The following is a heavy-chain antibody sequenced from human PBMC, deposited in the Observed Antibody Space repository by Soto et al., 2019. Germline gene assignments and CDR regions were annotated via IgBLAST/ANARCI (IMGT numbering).Heavy chain of an antibody. CDR1: GFTFSGSA. CDR3: TRDPRNYYDSSGSANWFDP. D-gene: IGHD3-22*01. CDR2: IRSKTNSYAT. V-gene: IGHV3-73*01. J-gene: IGHJ5*02. Sequence: GSLRLSCAASGFTFSGSAMHWVRQASGKGLEWVGRIRSKTNSYATAYAASVKGRFTISRDDSKNTAYLQMNSLKIEDTAVYYCTRDPRNYYDSSGSANWFDPWGQGTLVTVSS.